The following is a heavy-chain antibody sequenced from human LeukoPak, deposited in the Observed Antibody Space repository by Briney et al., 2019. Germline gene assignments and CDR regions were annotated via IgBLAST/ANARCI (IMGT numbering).Heavy chain of an antibody. J-gene: IGHJ3*02. D-gene: IGHD3-22*01. V-gene: IGHV4-59*12. CDR1: GGSISSYY. Sequence: SETLSLTCTVSGGSISSYYWSWIRQPPGKGLEWIGEIYHSGSTNYNPSLKSRVTISVDKSKNQFSLKLSSVTAADTAVYYCASLIVVVTPDAFDIWGQGTMVTVSS. CDR3: ASLIVVVTPDAFDI. CDR2: IYHSGST.